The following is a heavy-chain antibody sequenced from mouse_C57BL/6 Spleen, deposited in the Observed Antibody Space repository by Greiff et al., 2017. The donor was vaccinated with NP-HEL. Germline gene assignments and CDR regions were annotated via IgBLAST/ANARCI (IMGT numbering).Heavy chain of an antibody. CDR3: ARAAANWDYAMDY. CDR1: GYTFTSYW. V-gene: IGHV1-55*01. CDR2: IYPGSGST. D-gene: IGHD4-1*01. Sequence: QVQLQQPGAELVKPGASVKMSCKASGYTFTSYWITWVKQRPGQGLEWIGDIYPGSGSTNYNEKFKSKATLTVDTSSSTAYMQLSSLTSEDSAVYYCARAAANWDYAMDYWGQGTSVTVSS. J-gene: IGHJ4*01.